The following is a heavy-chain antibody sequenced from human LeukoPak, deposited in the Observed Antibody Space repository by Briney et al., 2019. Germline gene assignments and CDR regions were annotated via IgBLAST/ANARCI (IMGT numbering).Heavy chain of an antibody. D-gene: IGHD2-15*01. CDR2: ISGSGGST. J-gene: IGHJ3*02. CDR3: AKGSGGSCRDAFDI. CDR1: EFTFSNFA. V-gene: IGHV3-23*01. Sequence: PGGSLRLSCAASEFTFSNFAINWVRQAPGKGLEWVSSISGSGGSTYYADSMKGRFTISGDNSKNTLYLQMNNLRAEDTAVYYCAKGSGGSCRDAFDIWGQGTVVTVSS.